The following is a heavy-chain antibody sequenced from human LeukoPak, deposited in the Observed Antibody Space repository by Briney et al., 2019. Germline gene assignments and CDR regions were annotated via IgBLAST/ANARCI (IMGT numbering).Heavy chain of an antibody. CDR2: FDPEDGET. Sequence: ASVKVSCKVSGYTLTELSMHWVRQAPGKGLEWMGGFDPEDGETIYAQKFQGRVTMTEDTSTDTAYMELSSLRAEDTAVYYCAKGVDWRATTFDYWGQGTLVTVSS. V-gene: IGHV1-24*01. CDR1: GYTLTELS. CDR3: AKGVDWRATTFDY. D-gene: IGHD1-26*01. J-gene: IGHJ4*02.